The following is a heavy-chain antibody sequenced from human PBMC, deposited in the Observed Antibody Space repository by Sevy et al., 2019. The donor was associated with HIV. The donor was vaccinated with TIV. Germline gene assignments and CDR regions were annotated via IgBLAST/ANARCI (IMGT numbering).Heavy chain of an antibody. V-gene: IGHV3-9*01. CDR2: ISWDTVNI. CDR3: TKDKRRYDILTRGGYFDY. J-gene: IGHJ4*02. CDR1: GFIFDDYA. Sequence: GGSLRLSCAASGFIFDDYAMHWVRQAPGKGLEWVSGISWDTVNIGYADSVKGRFTISRDNAKNSLYLQMNSLRAEDTALCYCTKDKRRYDILTRGGYFDYWGQGTLVTVSS. D-gene: IGHD3-9*01.